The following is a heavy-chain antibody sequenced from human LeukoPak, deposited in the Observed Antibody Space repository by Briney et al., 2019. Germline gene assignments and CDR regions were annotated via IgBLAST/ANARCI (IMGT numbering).Heavy chain of an antibody. CDR1: GGSISSYY. CDR3: ARHQGGYYAGYFDY. D-gene: IGHD3-3*01. Sequence: SETLSLTCTVSGGSISSYYWSWIRQPPGKGLEWIGYIYTSGSTNYNPSLKSRVTISADTSKNQFSLKLSSVTAADTAVYYCARHQGGYYAGYFDYWGQGTLVTVSS. CDR2: IYTSGST. J-gene: IGHJ4*02. V-gene: IGHV4-4*09.